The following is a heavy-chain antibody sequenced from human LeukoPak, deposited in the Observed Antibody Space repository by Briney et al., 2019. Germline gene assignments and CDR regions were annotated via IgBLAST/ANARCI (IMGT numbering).Heavy chain of an antibody. J-gene: IGHJ5*01. CDR3: VRERSCDS. Sequence: GGSLRLSCSASGFSFSNYAMLWVRQAPGKGLEYVSSVSTNGGSTYYADSVKGRLLISRDNSKNTLYLQMSSLRTEDTAVYYCVRERSCDSWGQGTLVTVSS. CDR2: VSTNGGST. CDR1: GFSFSNYA. V-gene: IGHV3-64D*06.